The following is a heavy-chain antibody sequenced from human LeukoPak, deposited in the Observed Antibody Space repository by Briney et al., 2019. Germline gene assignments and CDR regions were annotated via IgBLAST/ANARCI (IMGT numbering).Heavy chain of an antibody. V-gene: IGHV4-34*01. CDR2: INHSGST. CDR1: GYSITSGYY. J-gene: IGHJ4*02. D-gene: IGHD2-21*01. CDR3: ARGSVIAISY. Sequence: SETLSLTCAVSGYSITSGYYWSWIRQPPGKGPEWIGEINHSGSTNYNPSLKSRVTISVDTSKNQFSLKLSSVTAADTAVYYCARGSVIAISYWGQGTLVTVSS.